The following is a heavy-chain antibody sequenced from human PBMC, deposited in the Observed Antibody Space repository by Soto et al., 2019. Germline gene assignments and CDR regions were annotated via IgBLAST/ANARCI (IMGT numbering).Heavy chain of an antibody. J-gene: IGHJ6*02. CDR2: ISAYNGNT. CDR1: GYTFTSYG. D-gene: IGHD3-9*01. V-gene: IGHV1-18*01. CDR3: ARDGVSDILTGPYYYYYGMYV. Sequence: ASVKVSCKASGYTFTSYGITWVRQAPGQGLEWMGWISAYNGNTNYAQKFQGWVTMTRDTSISTAYMELSRLRSDDTAVYYCARDGVSDILTGPYYYYYGMYVWGQGTTVTVSS.